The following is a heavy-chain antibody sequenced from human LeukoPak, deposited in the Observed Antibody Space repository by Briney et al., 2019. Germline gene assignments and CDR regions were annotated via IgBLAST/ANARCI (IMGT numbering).Heavy chain of an antibody. J-gene: IGHJ4*02. V-gene: IGHV3-66*01. CDR1: GFTVSSNY. CDR3: ARDLGSYYDSSGYYYGDY. D-gene: IGHD3-22*01. Sequence: GGSQRLSCAASGFTVSSNYMSWVRQAPGKGLEWVSVIYSGGSTYYADSVKGRFTISRDNSKSTLYLQMNSLRAEDTAVYYCARDLGSYYDSSGYYYGDYWGQGTLVTVSS. CDR2: IYSGGST.